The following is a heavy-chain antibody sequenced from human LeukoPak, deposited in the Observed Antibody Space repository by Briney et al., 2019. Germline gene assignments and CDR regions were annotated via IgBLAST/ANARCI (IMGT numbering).Heavy chain of an antibody. CDR3: ATDPSIAVAGPYYFDY. D-gene: IGHD6-19*01. CDR2: ISSSGSTI. Sequence: PEGSLRLSCAASGFTFSDYYMSWIRQAPGKGLEWVSYISSSGSTIYYADSVKGRFTISRDNAKNSLYLQMNSLRAEDTAVYYCATDPSIAVAGPYYFDYWGQGTLVTVSS. J-gene: IGHJ4*02. V-gene: IGHV3-11*01. CDR1: GFTFSDYY.